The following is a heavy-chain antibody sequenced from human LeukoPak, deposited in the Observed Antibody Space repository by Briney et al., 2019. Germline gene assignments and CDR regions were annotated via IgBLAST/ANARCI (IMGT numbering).Heavy chain of an antibody. Sequence: PSETLSLTCTVSGGSISSSSYYWGWIRQPPGKGLEWVANIKQDGSEKYYVDSVKGRFTISRDNAKNSLYLQMNSLRAEDTAVYYCARVGLTYYDFWSGYSPDYYYYGMDVWGQGTTVTVSS. J-gene: IGHJ6*02. V-gene: IGHV3-7*04. CDR1: GGSISSSSYY. CDR2: IKQDGSEK. D-gene: IGHD3-3*01. CDR3: ARVGLTYYDFWSGYSPDYYYYGMDV.